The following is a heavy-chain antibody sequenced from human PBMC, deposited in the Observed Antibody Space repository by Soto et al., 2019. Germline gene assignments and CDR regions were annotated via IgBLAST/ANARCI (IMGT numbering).Heavy chain of an antibody. V-gene: IGHV1-3*01. CDR3: ARDLGGWPDY. D-gene: IGHD6-19*01. Sequence: QVQLVQSGAEVKKPGASVKVSCKTSGYTFTSYAMHWVRQAPGQRLEWMGWINAGNGNTKYSQKFQGRVTITIDTSASTAYRELSSLRSEDTAIYYCARDLGGWPDYGGQGTLVTVSS. J-gene: IGHJ4*02. CDR2: INAGNGNT. CDR1: GYTFTSYA.